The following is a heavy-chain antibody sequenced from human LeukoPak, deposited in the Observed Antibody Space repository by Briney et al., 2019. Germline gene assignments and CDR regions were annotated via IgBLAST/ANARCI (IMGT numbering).Heavy chain of an antibody. CDR1: GYTFTGYY. CDR2: INPNSGGT. D-gene: IGHD1-1*01. V-gene: IGHV1-2*02. Sequence: EASVKVSCKASGYTFTGYYMHWVRQAPGQGLEWMGWINPNSGGTNYAQKFQGRVTMTRDTSISTAYMELSSLRSEDTAVYYCATDILRYNWNDGVGWFDPWGQGTLVTVSS. CDR3: ATDILRYNWNDGVGWFDP. J-gene: IGHJ5*02.